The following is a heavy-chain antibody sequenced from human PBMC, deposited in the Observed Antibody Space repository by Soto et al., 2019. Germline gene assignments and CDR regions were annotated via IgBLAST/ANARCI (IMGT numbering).Heavy chain of an antibody. Sequence: SGPTLANPTPTLTLTCHFSGFSLSTRGEGVGWIRQPPGKALEWLALIYWDDDERYSPSLKSRLTITKDTSEYPVVLTMTNVDPVDTATYYCVHTAVDGDGWFDPWGQGTLVTVSS. J-gene: IGHJ5*02. CDR3: VHTAVDGDGWFDP. CDR2: IYWDDDE. D-gene: IGHD6-19*01. CDR1: GFSLSTRGEG. V-gene: IGHV2-5*02.